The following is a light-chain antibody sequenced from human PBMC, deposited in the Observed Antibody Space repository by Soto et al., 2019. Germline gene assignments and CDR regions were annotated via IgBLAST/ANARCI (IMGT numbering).Light chain of an antibody. J-gene: IGLJ3*02. Sequence: QSVLTQPPSASGTPGQRVTISCSGSNSNIGSNTVNWYQQLPGTAPKLLIYSNNQRPSGVPDRFSGSKSGTSASLAISGLQSEDEADYYCAAWDDNLNGPHWVFGGVTKLTVL. CDR3: AAWDDNLNGPHWV. V-gene: IGLV1-44*01. CDR1: NSNIGSNT. CDR2: SNN.